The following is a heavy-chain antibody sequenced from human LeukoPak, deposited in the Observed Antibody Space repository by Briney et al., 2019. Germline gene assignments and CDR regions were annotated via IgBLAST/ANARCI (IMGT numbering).Heavy chain of an antibody. J-gene: IGHJ4*02. CDR1: GYTFTGYY. Sequence: AASVKVSCKASGYTFTGYYMHWVRQAPGQGLEWMGWINPNSGGTNYAQKFQGRVTMTRDTSISTAYMELSRLRSDDTAAYYCARVPVPYSSSWYYFDYWGQGTLVTVSS. V-gene: IGHV1-2*02. CDR3: ARVPVPYSSSWYYFDY. D-gene: IGHD6-13*01. CDR2: INPNSGGT.